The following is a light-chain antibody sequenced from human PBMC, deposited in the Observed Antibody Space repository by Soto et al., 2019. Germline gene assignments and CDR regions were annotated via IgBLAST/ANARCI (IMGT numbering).Light chain of an antibody. Sequence: QSVLTQPPSVSGCPGQRGTISCAWSSSKIGAGYDVHWYQQLPGTAPKLLIYGNSNRPSGVPDRFSGSKSGTSASLAITGLQAEDEADYYCQSYDSSLSGYVFGTGTKVTVL. CDR1: SSKIGAGYD. CDR2: GNS. CDR3: QSYDSSLSGYV. J-gene: IGLJ1*01. V-gene: IGLV1-40*01.